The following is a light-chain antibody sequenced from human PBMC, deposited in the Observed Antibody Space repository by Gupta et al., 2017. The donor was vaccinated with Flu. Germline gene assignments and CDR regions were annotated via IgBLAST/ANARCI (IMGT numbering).Light chain of an antibody. Sequence: SSSIIGSCSICWYQQAPEAALKLLLFRDSQRSSVVPELFCGTRCGTAASLAISGLHEEDDAYYYCATGDDDQSGPVFGGGTKLTVL. V-gene: IGLV1-47*01. CDR3: ATGDDDQSGPV. J-gene: IGLJ2*01. CDR2: RDS. CDR1: SSIIGSCS.